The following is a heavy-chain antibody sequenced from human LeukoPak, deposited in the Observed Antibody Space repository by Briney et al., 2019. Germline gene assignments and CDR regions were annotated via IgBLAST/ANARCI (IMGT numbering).Heavy chain of an antibody. CDR1: GFTFSSYW. CDR3: ARDSDYDYVLGSYRPDWFDP. CDR2: INQDGGEK. J-gene: IGHJ5*02. D-gene: IGHD3-16*02. Sequence: GGSLRLSCAASGFTFSSYWMSWVRQAPGKGLEWVVNINQDGGEKNYVDSVKGRFTISRDNAKNSLSLQMNSLRAEDTAVYYCARDSDYDYVLGSYRPDWFDPWGQGTLVTVSS. V-gene: IGHV3-7*01.